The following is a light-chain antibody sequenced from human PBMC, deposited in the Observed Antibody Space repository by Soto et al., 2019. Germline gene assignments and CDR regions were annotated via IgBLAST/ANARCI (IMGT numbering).Light chain of an antibody. CDR1: QDISNY. Sequence: DIQMTQSPPSLSASVGDRVTITCQASQDISNYLNWYQQKLGKAPKLLIYDASNLETGVPSRFSGSGSGTHFTFTITSLQPEDSATYYCQHFDNLPLSLGPGTKVHIK. J-gene: IGKJ3*01. CDR3: QHFDNLPLS. V-gene: IGKV1-33*01. CDR2: DAS.